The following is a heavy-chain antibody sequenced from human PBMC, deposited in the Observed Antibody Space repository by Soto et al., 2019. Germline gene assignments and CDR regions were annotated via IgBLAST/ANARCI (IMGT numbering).Heavy chain of an antibody. D-gene: IGHD2-15*01. CDR3: AKDHYCSGGSCSLDY. CDR2: ISYDGSNK. V-gene: IGHV3-30*18. Sequence: VQLVESGGGLVQPGRSLRLSCAASGFTFSSYGMHWVRQAPGKGLEWVAVISYDGSNKYYADSVKGRFTISRDNSKNTLYLQMNSLRAEDTAVYYCAKDHYCSGGSCSLDYWGQGTLVTVSS. J-gene: IGHJ4*02. CDR1: GFTFSSYG.